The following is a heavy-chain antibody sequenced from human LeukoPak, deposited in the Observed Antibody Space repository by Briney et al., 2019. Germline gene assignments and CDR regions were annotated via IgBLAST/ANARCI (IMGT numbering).Heavy chain of an antibody. V-gene: IGHV3-23*01. CDR3: VKRVDYSEKYYFDS. CDR1: GFTFSSYW. J-gene: IGHJ4*02. CDR2: ISGDVRST. Sequence: PGGCLRLSCTASGFTFSSYWMSWVRQAPGKGLEWISAISGDVRSTFYADSVKGRFTISRDNSKNTLSLQMNSLRADDTAVYYCVKRVDYSEKYYFDSWGRGTLVTVPS. D-gene: IGHD4-11*01.